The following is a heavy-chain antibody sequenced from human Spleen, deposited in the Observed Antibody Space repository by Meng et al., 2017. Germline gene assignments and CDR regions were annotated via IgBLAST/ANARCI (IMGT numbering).Heavy chain of an antibody. V-gene: IGHV3-21*01. CDR2: ISSSSSYI. J-gene: IGHJ4*02. CDR1: GFSFSDYW. Sequence: GESLKISCADSGFSFSDYWMSWVRQAPGKGLEWASSISSSSSYIYYADSVKGRFTISRDNAKNSLYLQMNSLRAEDTAVYYCASVGYSGYDRGWGQGTLVTVSS. D-gene: IGHD5-12*01. CDR3: ASVGYSGYDRG.